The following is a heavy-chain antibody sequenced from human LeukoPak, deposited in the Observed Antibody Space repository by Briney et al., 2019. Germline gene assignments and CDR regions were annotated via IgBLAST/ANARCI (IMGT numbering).Heavy chain of an antibody. D-gene: IGHD4-17*01. CDR2: INPSGGST. Sequence: GASVKVSCKASGYTFTSYYMHWVRQAPGQGLEWMGIINPSGGSTSYAQKFQGRVTMTRDTSTSTVYMELSSLRSEDTAVYYCARDLNGDYGSWYFDLWGRGTLVTVSS. V-gene: IGHV1-46*01. CDR1: GYTFTSYY. CDR3: ARDLNGDYGSWYFDL. J-gene: IGHJ2*01.